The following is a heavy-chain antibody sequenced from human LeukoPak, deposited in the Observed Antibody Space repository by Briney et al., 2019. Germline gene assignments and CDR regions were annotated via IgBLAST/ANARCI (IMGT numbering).Heavy chain of an antibody. CDR1: GDSISSGPYY. CDR3: AGGVTIVRGTSKHFDY. J-gene: IGHJ4*02. D-gene: IGHD3-10*01. CDR2: IYYGENT. Sequence: SETLSLTCTVSGDSISSGPYYWGWIRQPPGKGLEWIGNIYYGENTYYNPSLKSRVTISIDTSNNQFSLKLSSVTAADTAVYYCAGGVTIVRGTSKHFDYWGQGTLVTVSS. V-gene: IGHV4-39*01.